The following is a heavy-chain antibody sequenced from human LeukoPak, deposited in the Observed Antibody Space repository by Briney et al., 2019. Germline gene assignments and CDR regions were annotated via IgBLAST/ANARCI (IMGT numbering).Heavy chain of an antibody. CDR3: AKHGDYSFED. J-gene: IGHJ4*02. Sequence: PGESLRLSCAASGFTFSSRWMGWVRQAPGGGLEWVANMKNDGSTQYYVGSVKGRFTISRDNARNSLFLQMNSLRAEDTAVYYCAKHGDYSFEDWGQGTLVTVSS. CDR2: MKNDGSTQ. CDR1: GFTFSSRW. D-gene: IGHD4-17*01. V-gene: IGHV3-7*01.